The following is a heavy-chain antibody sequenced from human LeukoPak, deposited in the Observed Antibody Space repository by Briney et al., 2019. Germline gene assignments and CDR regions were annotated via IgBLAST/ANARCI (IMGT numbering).Heavy chain of an antibody. Sequence: GGSLRLSCSASGFSFSNYGIHWVRQAPGKGLEWVAVISYDGSNKHYADSVKGRCTISRDKSKNTVYLQMNSLRAEDTAVHYCAKEAGYSYGFDYWGQGTLVTVSS. J-gene: IGHJ4*02. V-gene: IGHV3-30*18. CDR1: GFSFSNYG. CDR2: ISYDGSNK. CDR3: AKEAGYSYGFDY. D-gene: IGHD5-18*01.